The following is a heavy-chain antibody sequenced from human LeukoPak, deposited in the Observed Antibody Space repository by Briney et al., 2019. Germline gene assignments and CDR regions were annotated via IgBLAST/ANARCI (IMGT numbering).Heavy chain of an antibody. J-gene: IGHJ4*02. CDR1: GFTVSSNY. Sequence: HPGGSLRLSCAASGFTVSSNYMSWVRQAPGRGLEWVSVIYSGGSTYYADSVKGRFTISRDNSKNTLYLQMNSLRAEDTAVYYCARNLYYYDSSGYYYYWGQGTLVTVSS. CDR3: ARNLYYYDSSGYYYY. CDR2: IYSGGST. D-gene: IGHD3-22*01. V-gene: IGHV3-53*01.